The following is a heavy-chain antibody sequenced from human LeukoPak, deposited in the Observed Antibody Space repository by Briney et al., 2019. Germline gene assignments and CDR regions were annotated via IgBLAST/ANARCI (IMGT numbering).Heavy chain of an antibody. D-gene: IGHD3-9*01. CDR1: GGSISSGGYY. V-gene: IGHV4-31*03. CDR2: IYYSGST. J-gene: IGHJ5*02. Sequence: PSETLSLTCTVSGGSISSGGYYWSWIRQHPGKGLEWIGYIYYSGSTYYNPSLKSRVTISVDTSKNQFSLKLSSVTAADTAVYYCARDPCDILTGYRYWFDPWGQGTLVTVSS. CDR3: ARDPCDILTGYRYWFDP.